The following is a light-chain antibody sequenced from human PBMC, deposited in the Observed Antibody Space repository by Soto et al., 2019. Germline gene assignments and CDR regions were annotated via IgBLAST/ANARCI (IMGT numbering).Light chain of an antibody. CDR2: DVS. V-gene: IGLV2-14*03. CDR3: SSYTTSHTYV. Sequence: QSALTQPASVSGSPGQSITMSCTGTTSDIGAYNYVSWYQQHPGKTPKLLIYDVSDRPSGVSNRFSGSKSGNTASLAISGLQAEDEADYYCSSYTTSHTYVFGTGTTLTVL. CDR1: TSDIGAYNY. J-gene: IGLJ1*01.